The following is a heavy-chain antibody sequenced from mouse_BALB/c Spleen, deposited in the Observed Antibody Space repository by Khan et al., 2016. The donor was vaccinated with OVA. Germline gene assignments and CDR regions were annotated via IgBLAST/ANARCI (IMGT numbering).Heavy chain of an antibody. Sequence: LVESGPELKKPGETVRISCKASGYTFTTAGMQWVQKMPGKGLKWIGWINTHSGVPKYAEDFKGRFAFSLETSASTAYLQITNLKNEDTATYFCASRYGYGWYFDVWGAGTTVTVSS. D-gene: IGHD2-2*01. J-gene: IGHJ1*01. CDR2: INTHSGVP. V-gene: IGHV9-4*02. CDR1: GYTFTTAG. CDR3: ASRYGYGWYFDV.